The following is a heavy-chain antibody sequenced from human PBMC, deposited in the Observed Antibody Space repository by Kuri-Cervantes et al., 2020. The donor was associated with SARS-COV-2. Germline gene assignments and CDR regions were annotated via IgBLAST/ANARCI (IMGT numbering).Heavy chain of an antibody. CDR3: ARDLDLPNYYDSSGPGAFDI. Sequence: GESLKISCAASGFTFSSYWMHWVRQAPGKGLVWVSRINSDGSSTSYADSVKGRFTISRDNAKNSLYLQMNSLRAEDTAVYYCARDLDLPNYYDSSGPGAFDIWGQGTMVTVSS. J-gene: IGHJ3*02. CDR1: GFTFSSYW. CDR2: INSDGSST. D-gene: IGHD3-22*01. V-gene: IGHV3-74*01.